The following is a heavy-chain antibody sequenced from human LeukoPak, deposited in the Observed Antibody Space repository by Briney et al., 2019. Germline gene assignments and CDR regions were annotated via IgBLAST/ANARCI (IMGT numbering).Heavy chain of an antibody. Sequence: RGSLRLSCAASGFTFTGYSMTWGCHTPGKGLEWVSSISSRSDYIYYADSEKGRFTISRDNDKKTLYLQMNSLRAEDTAVYYCARDSSGDDNYFDYWGQGTLVTVSS. J-gene: IGHJ4*02. V-gene: IGHV3-21*01. CDR3: ARDSSGDDNYFDY. CDR1: GFTFTGYS. D-gene: IGHD5-12*01. CDR2: ISSRSDYI.